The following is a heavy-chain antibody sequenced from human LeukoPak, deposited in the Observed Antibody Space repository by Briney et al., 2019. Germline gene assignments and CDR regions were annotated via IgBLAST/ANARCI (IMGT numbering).Heavy chain of an antibody. V-gene: IGHV4-34*01. CDR2: INPSGST. CDR1: GGSFSGNY. J-gene: IGHJ4*02. D-gene: IGHD1-26*01. Sequence: PSETLSLTCAVYGGSFSGNYWGWIRQPPGKGLEWIGKINPSGSTNYNPSLKSRVTISVDTSKNQFSLKLSSVTAADTAIYYCAKGRANGSYYHYWGQGTLVTVSS. CDR3: AKGRANGSYYHY.